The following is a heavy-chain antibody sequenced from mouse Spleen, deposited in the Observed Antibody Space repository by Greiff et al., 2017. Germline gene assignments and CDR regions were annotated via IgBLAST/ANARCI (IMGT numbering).Heavy chain of an antibody. CDR1: GFTFSDAW. Sequence: EVQVVESGGGLVKPGGSMKLSCAASGFTFSDAWMDWVRQSPEKGLEWVGEISTKADTPDTYYAVSVKGRFTISRDDSKSHVNLQINSLRAEDTGIYNCARLVRDYWGQGTTLTVPS. D-gene: IGHD2-14*01. CDR2: ISTKADTPDT. V-gene: IGHV6-6*01. CDR3: ARLVRDY. J-gene: IGHJ2*01.